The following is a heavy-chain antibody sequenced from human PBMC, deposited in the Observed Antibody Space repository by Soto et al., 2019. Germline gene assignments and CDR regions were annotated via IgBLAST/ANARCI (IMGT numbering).Heavy chain of an antibody. V-gene: IGHV3-23*01. CDR1: GFTFSIYA. CDR2: ISGSGGST. D-gene: IGHD6-13*01. Sequence: EVQLLESGGGLVQPGGSLRLSCAAAGFTFSIYAMSWVRQAPGKGLEWVSDISGSGGSTYYADSVTGRCTIARDNATNTLYLQMNSLRADETAVYYCAKATRGGAATLIRDYWGQGTLVTGSS. CDR3: AKATRGGAATLIRDY. J-gene: IGHJ4*02.